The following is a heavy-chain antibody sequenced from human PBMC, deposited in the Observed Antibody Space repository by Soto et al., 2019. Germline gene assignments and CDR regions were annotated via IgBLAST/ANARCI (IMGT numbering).Heavy chain of an antibody. Sequence: PGGSLRLSCAASGFNFNNAYMSWVRQAPGKGLEWLGRIKSVPDGSTTDYAAPVKGRFTISRDDSQSIMYLQMDRLRTEDSAIYYCTTVANYFCARAIGPTLFDYWGQGTLVTVSS. D-gene: IGHD3-10*01. J-gene: IGHJ4*02. CDR1: GFNFNNAY. CDR3: TTVANYFCARAIGPTLFDY. CDR2: IKSVPDGSTT. V-gene: IGHV3-15*01.